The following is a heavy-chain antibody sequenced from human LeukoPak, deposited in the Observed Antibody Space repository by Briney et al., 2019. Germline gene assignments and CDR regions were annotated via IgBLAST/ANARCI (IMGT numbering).Heavy chain of an antibody. CDR1: GFTFSSYS. D-gene: IGHD1-26*01. CDR3: ARGYSTVDY. V-gene: IGHV3-21*05. CDR2: ISTSSSYT. J-gene: IGHJ4*02. Sequence: PGGSLRLSCAASGFTFSSYSMNWVRQAPGKGLEWVSYISTSSSYTNYADSVKGRFTISRANAENSLYLQMNSLRAEDTAVYYCARGYSTVDYWGQGTLVTVSS.